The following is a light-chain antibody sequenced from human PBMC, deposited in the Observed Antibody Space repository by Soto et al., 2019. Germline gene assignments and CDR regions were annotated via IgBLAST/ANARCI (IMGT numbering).Light chain of an antibody. Sequence: EIVMTQSPATLSVSPGERVTLSCRASQSISVNLAWYQQKPGQAPRLLIYNTVTRATGIPARFSGSSSATDFFLTISGLHSEDSAVYFCQQYNDWPQTFGQGTKVEIK. J-gene: IGKJ1*01. CDR2: NTV. CDR3: QQYNDWPQT. V-gene: IGKV3-15*01. CDR1: QSISVN.